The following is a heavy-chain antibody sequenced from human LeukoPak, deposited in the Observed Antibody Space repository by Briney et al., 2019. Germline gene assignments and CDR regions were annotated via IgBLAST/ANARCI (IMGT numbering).Heavy chain of an antibody. CDR2: IYYSGRT. CDR3: ARDAGYYFDY. V-gene: IGHV4-31*03. D-gene: IGHD1-14*01. J-gene: IGHJ4*02. Sequence: SQTLSLTCTVSGGSINSTFYWGWIRQHPEKGLEWIGYIYYSGRTYYNPSLKSRLTMSVDTSENQFSLKLTSVTAADTAVYYCARDAGYYFDYWGQGTLVTVSS. CDR1: GGSINSTFY.